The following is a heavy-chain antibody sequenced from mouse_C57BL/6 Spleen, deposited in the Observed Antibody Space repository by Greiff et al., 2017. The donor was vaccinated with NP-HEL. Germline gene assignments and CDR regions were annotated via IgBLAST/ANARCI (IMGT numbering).Heavy chain of an antibody. J-gene: IGHJ4*01. V-gene: IGHV1-26*01. CDR1: GYTFTDYY. CDR3: ARFRYYGSSSMDY. CDR2: INPNNGGT. Sequence: LVKPGASVKISCKASGYTFTDYYMNWVKQSHGKSLEWIGDINPNNGGTSYNQKFKGKATLTVDKSSSTAYMELRSLTSEDSAVYYCARFRYYGSSSMDYWGQGTSVTVSS. D-gene: IGHD1-1*01.